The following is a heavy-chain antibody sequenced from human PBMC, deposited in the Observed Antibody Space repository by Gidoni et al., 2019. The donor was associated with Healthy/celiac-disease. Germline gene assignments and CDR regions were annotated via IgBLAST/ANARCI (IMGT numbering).Heavy chain of an antibody. CDR3: ARDFSSSSGNYMDV. CDR2: INPNRGGT. CDR1: GYTFTGYY. J-gene: IGHJ6*03. D-gene: IGHD6-6*01. Sequence: QVQLVQSGAEVKKPGASVKVSCKASGYTFTGYYMHWVRQAPGQGLEWMGWINPNRGGTNYAQKFQGWVTMTRDTSISTAYMELSRLRSDDTAVYYCARDFSSSSGNYMDVWGKGTTVTVSS. V-gene: IGHV1-2*04.